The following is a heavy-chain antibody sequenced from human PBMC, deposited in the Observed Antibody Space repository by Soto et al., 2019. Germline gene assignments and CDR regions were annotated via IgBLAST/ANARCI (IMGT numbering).Heavy chain of an antibody. CDR2: INPNSGGT. V-gene: IGHV1-2*02. Sequence: ASLQVSCKASGYTFTGYYMHWVRQAPGQGLEWMGWINPNSGGTNYAQKFQGRVTMTRDTSISTAYMELSRLRSDDTAVYYWARVMDRSRASTFDEWGKGTLVTVSA. CDR1: GYTFTGYY. CDR3: ARVMDRSRASTFDE. D-gene: IGHD3-22*01. J-gene: IGHJ4*02.